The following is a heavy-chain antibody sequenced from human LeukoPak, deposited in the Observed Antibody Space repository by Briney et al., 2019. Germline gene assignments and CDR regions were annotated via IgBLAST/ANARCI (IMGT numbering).Heavy chain of an antibody. V-gene: IGHV4-4*07. CDR1: GGSISSYY. Sequence: SETLSLTCTVSGGSISSYYWSWIWQPAGKGLEWIGRVYTNGNTNYNPSFKSRVTMSVDTSKNQFSLKLSSVTAADTAVYYCARGDGSGSFDYWGQGTLVTVSS. D-gene: IGHD3-22*01. CDR2: VYTNGNT. CDR3: ARGDGSGSFDY. J-gene: IGHJ4*02.